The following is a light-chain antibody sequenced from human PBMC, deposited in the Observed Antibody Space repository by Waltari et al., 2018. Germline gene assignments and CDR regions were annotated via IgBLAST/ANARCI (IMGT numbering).Light chain of an antibody. J-gene: IGLJ3*02. CDR1: NSNIATNY. CDR2: RNN. V-gene: IGLV1-47*01. CDR3: AAWDDSLSGWV. Sequence: QSVLTQPPSASGTPGQTVTISCSGSNSNIATNYVCWYQQVPETAPTLRPYRNNQRPCGVPGRFSGSKSGTSASLAISGLRSEDEADYYCAAWDDSLSGWVFGGGTKLTVL.